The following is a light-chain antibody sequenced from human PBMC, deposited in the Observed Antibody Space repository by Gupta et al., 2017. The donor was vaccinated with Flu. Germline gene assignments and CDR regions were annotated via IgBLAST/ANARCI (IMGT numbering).Light chain of an antibody. V-gene: IGKV1-5*03. CDR3: QRYNTYSRT. Sequence: PPTLSASAGDRVTITCRASQNVGYWLAWYQQKPGKAPKLLISKTSNLQSGVPSRFSGRGSGTEFTLTISSLHPDDFATYYCQRYNTYSRTFGQGTKVEIK. J-gene: IGKJ1*01. CDR2: KTS. CDR1: QNVGYW.